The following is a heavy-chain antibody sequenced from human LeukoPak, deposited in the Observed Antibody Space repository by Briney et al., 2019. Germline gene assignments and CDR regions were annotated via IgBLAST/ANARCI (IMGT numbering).Heavy chain of an antibody. D-gene: IGHD2-2*01. CDR3: ARGQYCSSTSCLRSLTKFDP. J-gene: IGHJ5*02. CDR1: GGSISSYY. CDR2: IYYSGST. Sequence: PSETLSLPCTVSGGSISSYYWSWIRQPPGKGLEWIGYIYYSGSTNYNPSLKSRVTISVDTSKNQFSLKLSSVTAADTAVYYCARGQYCSSTSCLRSLTKFDPWGQGTLVTVSS. V-gene: IGHV4-59*01.